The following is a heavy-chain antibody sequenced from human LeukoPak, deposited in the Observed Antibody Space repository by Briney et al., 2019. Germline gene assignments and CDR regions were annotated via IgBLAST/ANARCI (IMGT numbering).Heavy chain of an antibody. V-gene: IGHV4-59*01. Sequence: SETLSLTCTVSGGSISSYYWSWIRQPPGKGLEWIGYIYYSGSTNYNPSLKSRVTISVDTSKNQFSLKLSSVTAADTAVYYCAREGWLRFGFDYRGQGTLVTVSS. D-gene: IGHD5-12*01. CDR2: IYYSGST. CDR1: GGSISSYY. J-gene: IGHJ4*02. CDR3: AREGWLRFGFDY.